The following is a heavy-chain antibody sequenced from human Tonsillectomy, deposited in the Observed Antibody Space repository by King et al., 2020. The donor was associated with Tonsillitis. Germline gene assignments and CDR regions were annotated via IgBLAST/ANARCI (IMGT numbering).Heavy chain of an antibody. CDR2: ISGSGGST. D-gene: IGHD3-9*01. CDR1: GFTFNNYA. CDR3: AKDRNCDWQVGWG. Sequence: VQLVESGGGLVQPGGSLRLSCAASGFTFNNYAMSWVRQAPGKGLEWVSAISGSGGSTYYADSVKGRFTISRDNSKNTLYLQMNSLRAEDTAVYYCAKDRNCDWQVGWGWGQGTLVTVSS. V-gene: IGHV3-23*04. J-gene: IGHJ4*02.